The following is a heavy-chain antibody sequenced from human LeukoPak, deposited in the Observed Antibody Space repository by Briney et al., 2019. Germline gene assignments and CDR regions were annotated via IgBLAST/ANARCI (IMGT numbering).Heavy chain of an antibody. J-gene: IGHJ4*02. V-gene: IGHV3-21*01. CDR2: ISSSSSYI. CDR3: ARLAYYYGSGSYYNFDY. D-gene: IGHD3-10*01. CDR1: GFTFSSYS. Sequence: PGGSLRLSCAASGFTFSSYSMNWVRQAPGKGLEWVSSISSSSSYIYYADSVKGRFTISRDNAKNSLYLQMNSPRAEDTAVYYCARLAYYYGSGSYYNFDYWGQGTLVTVSS.